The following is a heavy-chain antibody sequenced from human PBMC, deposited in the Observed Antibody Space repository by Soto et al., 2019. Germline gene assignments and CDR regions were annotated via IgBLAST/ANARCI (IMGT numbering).Heavy chain of an antibody. CDR2: INAGNGNT. CDR1: GYTFTSYA. J-gene: IGHJ6*02. CDR3: ERGKNSCYVLGDPYVYYGMDV. Sequence: ASVKVSCKASGYTFTSYAMHWVRQAPGQRVEWMGWINAGNGNTKYSQKFQGRVTITRDTSASTAYMELSSLRSEDTAVYYCERGKNSCYVLGDPYVYYGMDVWGQGTPVTV. D-gene: IGHD5-12*01. V-gene: IGHV1-3*01.